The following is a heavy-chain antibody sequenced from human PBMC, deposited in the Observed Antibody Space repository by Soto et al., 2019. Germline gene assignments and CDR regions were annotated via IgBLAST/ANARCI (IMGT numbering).Heavy chain of an antibody. CDR3: ARIMITGITSFDC. J-gene: IGHJ4*02. V-gene: IGHV3-7*01. Sequence: GSLRLSCAASGFTLSSYWMTWVRQAPGKGLEWVANINQGGSDNFYIDSVKGRFTISRDNARNSLFLQMNSLRVEDTAVYYCARIMITGITSFDCWGQGTLVTVSS. CDR2: INQGGSDN. D-gene: IGHD1-20*01. CDR1: GFTLSSYW.